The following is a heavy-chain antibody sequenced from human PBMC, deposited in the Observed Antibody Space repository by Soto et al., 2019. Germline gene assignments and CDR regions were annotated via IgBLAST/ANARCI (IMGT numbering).Heavy chain of an antibody. D-gene: IGHD2-15*01. CDR3: ARERLPNYFDY. CDR1: GGSISSGDYY. CDR2: IYYSGST. Sequence: SETRSLTCTVSGGSISSGDYYWSWIRQPPGKGLEWIGYIYYSGSTYYNPSLKSRVTISVDTSKNQFSLKLSSVTAADTAVYYCARERLPNYFDYWGQGTLVTVSS. V-gene: IGHV4-30-4*01. J-gene: IGHJ4*02.